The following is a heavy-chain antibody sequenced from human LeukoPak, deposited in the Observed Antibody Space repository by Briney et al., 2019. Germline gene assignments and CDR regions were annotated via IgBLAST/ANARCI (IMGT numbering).Heavy chain of an antibody. CDR3: APVTTDAFDI. CDR1: GFTFSSYE. CDR2: ISSSGSTI. Sequence: GSLRLSCAASGFTFSSYEMNWVRQAPGKGLEWVSYISSSGSTIYYADSVKGRFTISRDNSKNTLYLQMNSLRAEDTAVYYCAPVTTDAFDIWGQGTMVTVSS. V-gene: IGHV3-48*03. D-gene: IGHD4-17*01. J-gene: IGHJ3*02.